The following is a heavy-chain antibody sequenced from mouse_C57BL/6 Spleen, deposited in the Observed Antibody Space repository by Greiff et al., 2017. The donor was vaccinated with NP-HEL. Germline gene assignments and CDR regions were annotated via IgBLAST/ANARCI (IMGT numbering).Heavy chain of an antibody. J-gene: IGHJ3*01. Sequence: EVNVVESGGGLVKPGGSLKLSCAASGFTFSDYGMHWVRQAPEKGLEWVAYISSGSSTIYYADTVKGRFTISRDNAKNTLFLQMTSLRSEDTAMYYCARPFYYSNYQAWFAYWGQGTLVTVSA. CDR2: ISSGSSTI. CDR1: GFTFSDYG. D-gene: IGHD2-5*01. V-gene: IGHV5-17*01. CDR3: ARPFYYSNYQAWFAY.